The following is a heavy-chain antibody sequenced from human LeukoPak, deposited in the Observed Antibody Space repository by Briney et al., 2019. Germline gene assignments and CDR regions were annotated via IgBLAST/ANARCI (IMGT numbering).Heavy chain of an antibody. CDR1: GYTFTAYY. Sequence: GASVKVSCKASGYTFTAYYIHWVRQAPGQGLEWMGWINPNSGGTNYAQKFQGRVTMTRDTSISTAFMELSRLRSDDTAVYSCARGPYGDPYYFDYWAQGTLVTVSS. CDR3: ARGPYGDPYYFDY. J-gene: IGHJ4*02. CDR2: INPNSGGT. D-gene: IGHD4-17*01. V-gene: IGHV1-2*02.